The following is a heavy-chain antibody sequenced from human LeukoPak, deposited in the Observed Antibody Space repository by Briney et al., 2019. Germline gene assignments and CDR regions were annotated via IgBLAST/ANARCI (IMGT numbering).Heavy chain of an antibody. CDR1: GFTVSSDY. V-gene: IGHV3-53*01. CDR2: IYSGGRT. CDR3: ARGMISISQPLYFDY. Sequence: RGSLRLSCAASGFTVSSDYMSWVRQAPGEGLEWVSVIYSGGRTYYADSVKGRFTISRDNSKNTLFLQMNSLRAEDTAVYYCARGMISISQPLYFDYWGQGTLVTVSS. J-gene: IGHJ4*02. D-gene: IGHD3-9*01.